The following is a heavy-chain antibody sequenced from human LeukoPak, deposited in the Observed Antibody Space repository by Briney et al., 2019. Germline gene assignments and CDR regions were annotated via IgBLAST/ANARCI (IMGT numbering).Heavy chain of an antibody. D-gene: IGHD3-10*01. CDR1: GGSISSYY. CDR2: IYYSGST. CDR3: ARETATGNAFDI. V-gene: IGHV4-59*12. J-gene: IGHJ3*02. Sequence: SETLSLTCTVSGGSISSYYWSWLRQPPGKGLEWIGYIYYSGSTNYNPSLKSRVTISVDTSKNQFSLKLSSVTAADTAVYYCARETATGNAFDIWGQGTMVTVSS.